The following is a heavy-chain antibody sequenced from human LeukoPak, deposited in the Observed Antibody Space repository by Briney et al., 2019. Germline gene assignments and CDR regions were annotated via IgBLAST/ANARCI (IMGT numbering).Heavy chain of an antibody. Sequence: ASVKVSCKASGYTFASYAMHWVRQAPGQRLEWMGWINAGNGNTKYSQKFQGRVTITRDTSASTAYMELSSLRSEDTAVYYCASGGDIVATEMNYWGQGTLVTVSS. CDR3: ASGGDIVATEMNY. CDR1: GYTFASYA. CDR2: INAGNGNT. D-gene: IGHD5-12*01. V-gene: IGHV1-3*01. J-gene: IGHJ4*02.